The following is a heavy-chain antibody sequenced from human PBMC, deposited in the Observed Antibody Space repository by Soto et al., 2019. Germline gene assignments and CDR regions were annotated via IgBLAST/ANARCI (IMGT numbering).Heavy chain of an antibody. D-gene: IGHD2-15*01. V-gene: IGHV4-38-2*02. CDR3: ARQDRVVAEGRWFDP. CDR1: GYSISSGYH. CDR2: VHYSGNT. Sequence: SETLSLTCTVSGYSISSGYHWAWIRQPPGKGLEWLGSVHYSGNTYYNPSLKSRLTIPVDKSKNQFSLNLSSVTAADTAVYYCARQDRVVAEGRWFDPWGQGTLVTVSS. J-gene: IGHJ5*02.